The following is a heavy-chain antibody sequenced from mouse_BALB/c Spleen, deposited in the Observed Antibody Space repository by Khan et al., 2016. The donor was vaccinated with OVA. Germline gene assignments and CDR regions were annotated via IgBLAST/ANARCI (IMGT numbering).Heavy chain of an antibody. CDR1: GFSLTNYG. Sequence: QVQLKESGPGLVAPSQSLSITCTISGFSLTNYGVHWVRQPPGKGLEWLVVIWSDGSTTYNSALKSRLSISKDNSKSQVFLKMNSLQTADTAMYYCARQPYYASYIVDYWGFFTSVTVSS. V-gene: IGHV2-6-1*01. CDR2: IWSDGST. J-gene: IGHJ4*01. CDR3: ARQPYYASYIVDY. D-gene: IGHD2-10*01.